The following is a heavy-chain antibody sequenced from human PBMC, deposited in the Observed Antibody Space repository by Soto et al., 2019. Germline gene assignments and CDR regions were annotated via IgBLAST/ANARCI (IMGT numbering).Heavy chain of an antibody. J-gene: IGHJ6*02. CDR3: ATPGGGNSRGYYYYGMDV. D-gene: IGHD2-21*02. CDR1: GFTFSSYG. CDR2: ISYDGSNK. Sequence: GGSLRLSCAASGFTFSSYGMHWVRQAPGKGLEWVAVISYDGSNKYYADSVKGRFTISRDNSKNTLYLQMNSLRAEDTAVYYCATPGGGNSRGYYYYGMDVWGQGTTVTVSS. V-gene: IGHV3-30*03.